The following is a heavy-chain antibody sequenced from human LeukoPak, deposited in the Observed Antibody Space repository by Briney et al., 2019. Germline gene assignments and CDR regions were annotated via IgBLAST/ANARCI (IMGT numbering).Heavy chain of an antibody. V-gene: IGHV3-21*01. D-gene: IGHD3-10*01. Sequence: GGSLRLSCAGSGFTFSRYSMKWVRQAPGKGLEWVSSISNGSSYIYYADSVQGRFTISRDNGKNSLYLQMNSLRADDTAVYYCVSSHHGSGTYRPFDYWGQGTLVTVS. CDR3: VSSHHGSGTYRPFDY. CDR1: GFTFSRYS. CDR2: ISNGSSYI. J-gene: IGHJ4*02.